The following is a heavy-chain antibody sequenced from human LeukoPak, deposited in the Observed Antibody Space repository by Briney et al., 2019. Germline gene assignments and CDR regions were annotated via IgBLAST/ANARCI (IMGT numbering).Heavy chain of an antibody. CDR1: GGSISSCY. CDR2: IYYSGST. D-gene: IGHD3-3*01. CDR3: AREXXXXXTIXXXGFDI. J-gene: IGHJ3*02. Sequence: SETLSLTCTVSGGSISSCYWSWIRQPPGKGLEWIGYIYYSGSTTYNPSPKSRGTKSVDTTKNQLPLRLSSVTPADTTVYYCAREXXXXXTIXXXGFDIWGQGTMVTVS. V-gene: IGHV4-59*01.